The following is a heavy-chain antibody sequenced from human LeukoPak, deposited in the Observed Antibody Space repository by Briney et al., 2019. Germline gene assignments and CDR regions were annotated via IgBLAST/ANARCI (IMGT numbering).Heavy chain of an antibody. CDR2: ISHSSGTT. J-gene: IGHJ3*02. Sequence: GGSLRLSCAASGFTFSSYSMNWVRQAPGKGLEWVSYISHSSGTTTYADSVKGRFTISRDNAKNSLYLQMNSLRAEDTAVYYCVRDRYDVLTGYNDAFDIWGHGTLVAVSS. D-gene: IGHD3-9*01. CDR3: VRDRYDVLTGYNDAFDI. CDR1: GFTFSSYS. V-gene: IGHV3-48*04.